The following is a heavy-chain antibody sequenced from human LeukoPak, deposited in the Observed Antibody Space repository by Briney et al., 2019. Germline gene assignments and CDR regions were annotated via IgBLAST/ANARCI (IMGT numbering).Heavy chain of an antibody. J-gene: IGHJ4*02. Sequence: GGSLRLSCAASGFTFSTYGMNWVRQAPGKGLEWVAFIRYDGSNKYYADSVKGRFTISRDNSKNTLYLQMNSLRAEDTAVYYCARDRVSPAVAMVTNYFDYWGQGTLVTVSS. D-gene: IGHD5-18*01. V-gene: IGHV3-30*02. CDR3: ARDRVSPAVAMVTNYFDY. CDR1: GFTFSTYG. CDR2: IRYDGSNK.